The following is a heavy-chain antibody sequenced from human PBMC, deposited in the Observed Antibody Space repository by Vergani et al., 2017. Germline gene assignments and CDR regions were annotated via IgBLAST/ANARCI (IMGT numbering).Heavy chain of an antibody. Sequence: EVQLVESGGGLVKPGGSLRLSCAASGFTFSSYSMNWVRQAPGKGLEWVSSISSSSSYIYYADSVKGRFTISRDNAKNSLYLQMNSLRAEDTAVYYCAGEEWLVTSNFDYWGQGTLVTVSS. V-gene: IGHV3-21*01. CDR1: GFTFSSYS. CDR3: AGEEWLVTSNFDY. CDR2: ISSSSSYI. D-gene: IGHD6-19*01. J-gene: IGHJ4*02.